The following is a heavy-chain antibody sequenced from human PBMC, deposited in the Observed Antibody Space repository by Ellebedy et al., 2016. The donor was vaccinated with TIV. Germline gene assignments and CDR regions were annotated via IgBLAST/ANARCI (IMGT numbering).Heavy chain of an antibody. CDR2: ISWNSGSI. Sequence: GGSLRLSCAASGFTFDDYAMHWVRQAPGKGLEWVSGISWNSGSIDYADSVKGRFTTSRDNAKNSLYLQMNSLRAEDMALYYCAKDMNYYGSAMDVWGQGTTVTVSS. CDR3: AKDMNYYGSAMDV. J-gene: IGHJ6*02. V-gene: IGHV3-9*03. CDR1: GFTFDDYA. D-gene: IGHD3-10*01.